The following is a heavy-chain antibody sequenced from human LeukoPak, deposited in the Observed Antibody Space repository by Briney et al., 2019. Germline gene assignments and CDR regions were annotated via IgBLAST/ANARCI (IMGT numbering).Heavy chain of an antibody. D-gene: IGHD2-15*01. CDR3: ARGTGSEAFDI. CDR1: GGTFSSYA. V-gene: IGHV1-69*04. Sequence: SVKVSCKASGGTFSSYAISWVRQAPGQGLEWMGRIIPILGIANYAQKFQGRVTITADKSTSTAYMELSSLRSEDTVVYYCARGTGSEAFDIWGPGTMVTVSP. CDR2: IIPILGIA. J-gene: IGHJ3*02.